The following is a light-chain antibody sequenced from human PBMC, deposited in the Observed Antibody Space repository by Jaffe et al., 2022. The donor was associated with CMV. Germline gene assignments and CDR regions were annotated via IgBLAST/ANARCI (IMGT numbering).Light chain of an antibody. CDR1: QSVSSW. CDR2: KAS. J-gene: IGKJ1*01. CDR3: QQYNNYWT. Sequence: DIQMTQSPSTVSASVGDRVTITCRASQSVSSWLAWYQQKPGQAPKLLIYKASSLESGVPSRFSGSGSGTEFSLTISSLQPDDFATYYCQQYNNYWTFGQGTKVEI. V-gene: IGKV1-5*03.